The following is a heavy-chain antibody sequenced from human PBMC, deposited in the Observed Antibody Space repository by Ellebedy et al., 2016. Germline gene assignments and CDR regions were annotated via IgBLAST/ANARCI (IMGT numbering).Heavy chain of an antibody. CDR3: ARRGWDFWSGYLGY. CDR2: INTQNGNT. CDR1: GYSFASYG. Sequence: ASVKVSSKASGYSFASYGITWVRQAPGQGLEWMGWINTQNGNTYYAQKFQGRVTFITDTPTSTAYMELRSLRSDDTAMYYCARRGWDFWSGYLGYWGQGTLVTVSS. J-gene: IGHJ4*02. D-gene: IGHD3-3*01. V-gene: IGHV1-18*04.